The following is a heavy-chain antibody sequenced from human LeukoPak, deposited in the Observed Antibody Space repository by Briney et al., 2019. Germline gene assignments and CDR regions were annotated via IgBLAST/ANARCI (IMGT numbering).Heavy chain of an antibody. CDR1: GGSFSGYY. J-gene: IGHJ4*02. CDR3: ARDSPKRYSGSYFDY. Sequence: SETLSLTCAVYGGSFSGYYWSWIRQPPGKGLEWIGEINHSGSTNYNPSLKSRVTISVDTSKNQFSLTLSSVTAADTAIYYCARDSPKRYSGSYFDYWGQGILVTVSS. D-gene: IGHD1-26*01. CDR2: INHSGST. V-gene: IGHV4-34*01.